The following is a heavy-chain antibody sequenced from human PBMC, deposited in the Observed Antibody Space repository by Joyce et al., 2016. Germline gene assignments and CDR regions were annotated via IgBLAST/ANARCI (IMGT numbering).Heavy chain of an antibody. V-gene: IGHV4-39*01. CDR3: ARHKAYSSSWYRGIYFDY. D-gene: IGHD6-13*01. CDR2: IFYSGST. CDR1: GGSISRSNYY. Sequence: QLQLQESGPGLVKPSETLSLSCTVSGGSISRSNYYWGWIRQPPGKGLDWIGNIFYSGSTSFNPSLTSRVTISVDTSENQFSLTLTSVTAADTAVYYCARHKAYSSSWYRGIYFDYWGQGILVTVSS. J-gene: IGHJ4*02.